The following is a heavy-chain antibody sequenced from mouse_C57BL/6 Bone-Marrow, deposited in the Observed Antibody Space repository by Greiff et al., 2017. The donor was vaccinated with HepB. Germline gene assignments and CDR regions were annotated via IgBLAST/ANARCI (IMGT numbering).Heavy chain of an antibody. CDR3: ARRGITTVVRYFDV. D-gene: IGHD1-1*01. CDR1: GFTFSDYY. Sequence: EVMLVESGGGLVQPGGSLKLSCAASGFTFSDYYMYWVRQTPEKRLEWVAYISNGGGSTYYPDTVKGRFTISRDNAKNTLYLQMSRLKSEDTAMYYCARRGITTVVRYFDVWGTGTTVTVSS. J-gene: IGHJ1*03. CDR2: ISNGGGST. V-gene: IGHV5-12*01.